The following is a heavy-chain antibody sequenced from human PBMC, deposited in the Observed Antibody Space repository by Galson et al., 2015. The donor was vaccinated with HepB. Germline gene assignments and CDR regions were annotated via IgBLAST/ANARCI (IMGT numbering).Heavy chain of an antibody. D-gene: IGHD5-18*01. J-gene: IGHJ6*02. CDR3: ARDSAKWIQQWLTWDYYYGMDV. CDR1: GFTFSSYA. V-gene: IGHV3-30*04. CDR2: ISYDGSNK. Sequence: SLRLSCATSGFTFSSYAMHWVRQAPGKGLEWVAVISYDGSNKYYAESVKGRFTISRDNSKNTLYLEMNSLRGEDTAVYYCARDSAKWIQQWLTWDYYYGMDVWGQGTTVTVSS.